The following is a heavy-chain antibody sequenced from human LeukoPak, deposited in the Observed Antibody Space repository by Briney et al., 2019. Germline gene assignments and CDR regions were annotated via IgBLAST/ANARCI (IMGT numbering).Heavy chain of an antibody. Sequence: PGGSLRLSCAASGFTFSSYAMHWVRQAPGKGLEWVAVISYDGSNKYYADSVKGRFTISRDNAKNSLYLQMNSLRAEDTAVYYCARAHNKDYWGQGTLVTVSS. CDR1: GFTFSSYA. D-gene: IGHD5-24*01. J-gene: IGHJ4*02. CDR3: ARAHNKDY. CDR2: ISYDGSNK. V-gene: IGHV3-30-3*01.